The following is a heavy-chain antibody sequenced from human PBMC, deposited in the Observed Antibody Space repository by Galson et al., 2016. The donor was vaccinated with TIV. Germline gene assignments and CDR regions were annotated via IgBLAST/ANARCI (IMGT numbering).Heavy chain of an antibody. D-gene: IGHD3-3*01. J-gene: IGHJ3*02. Sequence: SVKVSCKASGYNFAMHAISWVRQAPGEGLEWMAWTRTYNGDTRHAEKVQGRVTTTTDTSTGTAYMELRSLRSDHTAVYYCARDRNSVSAVVLEDDAFDIWGQGTLVTVSS. V-gene: IGHV1-18*01. CDR2: TRTYNGDT. CDR3: ARDRNSVSAVVLEDDAFDI. CDR1: GYNFAMHA.